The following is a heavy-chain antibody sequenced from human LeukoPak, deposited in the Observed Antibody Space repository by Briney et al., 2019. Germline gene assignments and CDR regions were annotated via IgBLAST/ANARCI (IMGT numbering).Heavy chain of an antibody. D-gene: IGHD3-22*01. V-gene: IGHV3-23*01. Sequence: GGSLRLSCAASGFTFSSYAMSWVRQAPGKGLEWVSAISGSGGSTYYADSVKGRFTISRDNAKNSLYLQMNSLRAEDTAVYYYARATRWLLTSGLFYWGQGTLVTVSS. CDR3: ARATRWLLTSGLFY. CDR2: ISGSGGST. J-gene: IGHJ4*02. CDR1: GFTFSSYA.